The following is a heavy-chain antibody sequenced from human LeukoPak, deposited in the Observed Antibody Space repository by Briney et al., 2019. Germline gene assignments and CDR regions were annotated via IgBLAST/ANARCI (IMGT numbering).Heavy chain of an antibody. CDR1: GYTFTSYV. CDR2: INTNTGNP. D-gene: IGHD3-3*01. Sequence: ASVKVSCKASGYTFTSYVMNWVRQAPGQGLEWMGWINTNTGNPTYAQGFTGRFVFSLDTSVSTAYLQISSLKAEDTAVYYCATTPYDFWSGYYEYYFDYWGQGTLVTVSS. J-gene: IGHJ4*02. CDR3: ATTPYDFWSGYYEYYFDY. V-gene: IGHV7-4-1*02.